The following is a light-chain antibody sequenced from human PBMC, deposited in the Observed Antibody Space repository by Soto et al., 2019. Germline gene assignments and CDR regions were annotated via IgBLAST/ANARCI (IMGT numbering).Light chain of an antibody. V-gene: IGLV1-40*01. CDR1: SSNLGAGYD. Sequence: QSVLTQPPSVSGAPGQRVTLSCTGNSSNLGAGYDVHWYQQLPGAAPKLVIFGNRNRPSGVPERFSGSKSGTSASLAITGLQAEDEADYYCQAYGTSLSGLYVFGTGTKVTVL. CDR2: GNR. CDR3: QAYGTSLSGLYV. J-gene: IGLJ1*01.